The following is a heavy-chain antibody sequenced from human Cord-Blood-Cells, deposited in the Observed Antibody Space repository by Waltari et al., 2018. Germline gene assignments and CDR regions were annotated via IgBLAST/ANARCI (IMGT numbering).Heavy chain of an antibody. Sequence: GLVQPGGSLRLSCAASGFTFSSYEMNWVRQAPGKGLEWVSYISSSGSTIYYADSVKGRFTISRDNAKNSLYLQMNSLRAEDTAVYYCARDQYRRYYGSGSYYFPDYWGQGTLVTVSS. CDR1: GFTFSSYE. D-gene: IGHD3-10*01. J-gene: IGHJ4*02. CDR3: ARDQYRRYYGSGSYYFPDY. V-gene: IGHV3-48*03. CDR2: ISSSGSTI.